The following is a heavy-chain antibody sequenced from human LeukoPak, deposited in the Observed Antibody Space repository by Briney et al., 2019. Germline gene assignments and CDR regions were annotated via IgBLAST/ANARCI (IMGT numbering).Heavy chain of an antibody. V-gene: IGHV4-39*07. D-gene: IGHD6-19*01. CDR1: GGSISSSSYY. J-gene: IGHJ5*02. CDR2: IYYSGST. Sequence: SETLSLTCTVSGGSISSSSYYWGWIRQPPGKGLEWIGSIYYSGSTYYNPSLKSRVTISVDTSKNQFSLKLSSVTAADTAVYYCARAEYSSGWFYWFDPWGQGTLVTVSS. CDR3: ARAEYSSGWFYWFDP.